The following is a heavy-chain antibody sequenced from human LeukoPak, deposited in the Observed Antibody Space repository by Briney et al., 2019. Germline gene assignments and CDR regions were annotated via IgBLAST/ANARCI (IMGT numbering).Heavy chain of an antibody. Sequence: GGSLRLSCAASGFTFSNAWMSWVRQAPGKGLEWVANIKQDGSYRYYVDSVKGRFTISRDNSKNSLYLQMNSLRAEDTAVYYCARDKYSGEIYDYWGQGTLVTVSS. CDR1: GFTFSNAW. D-gene: IGHD5-12*01. V-gene: IGHV3-7*01. J-gene: IGHJ4*02. CDR3: ARDKYSGEIYDY. CDR2: IKQDGSYR.